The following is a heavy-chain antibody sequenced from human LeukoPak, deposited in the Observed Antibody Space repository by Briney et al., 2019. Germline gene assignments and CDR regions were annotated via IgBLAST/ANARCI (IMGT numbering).Heavy chain of an antibody. CDR1: DGSISGYC. Sequence: SETLSLTCTLPDGSISGYCWSWVRQPAGKGLEWIGRIDASGSSNYNPSLRSRVSLSIDTSRDQFSLTLTSVTAADTALYFCARDRRSATVHNYFYYYMDVWGKGTTVTVSS. J-gene: IGHJ6*03. CDR3: ARDRRSATVHNYFYYYMDV. CDR2: IDASGSS. D-gene: IGHD5-24*01. V-gene: IGHV4-4*07.